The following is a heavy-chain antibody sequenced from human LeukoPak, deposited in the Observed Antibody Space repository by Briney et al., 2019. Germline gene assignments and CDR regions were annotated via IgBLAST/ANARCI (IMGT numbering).Heavy chain of an antibody. CDR3: AKDIGRLRFDY. J-gene: IGHJ4*02. D-gene: IGHD1-14*01. CDR1: GFTFTSSA. V-gene: IGHV1-58*02. Sequence: GASVKVSCKASGFTFTSSAMQWVRQARGQRLEWIGWIVVGSGNTNYAQKFQERVTITRDMSTSTAYMELSSLRSEDTAVYYCAKDIGRLRFDYWGQGTLVTVSS. CDR2: IVVGSGNT.